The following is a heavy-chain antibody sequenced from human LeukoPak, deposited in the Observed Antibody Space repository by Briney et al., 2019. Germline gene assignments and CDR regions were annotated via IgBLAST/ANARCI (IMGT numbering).Heavy chain of an antibody. CDR1: GFTFSSYG. CDR3: AREDHYYDSCGYLDY. J-gene: IGHJ4*02. Sequence: GGSLRLSCAASGFTFSSYGMHWVRQAPGKGLEWVAVIWYDGSNKYYADSVKGRFTISRDNSKNTLYLQMNSLRAEDTAVYYCAREDHYYDSCGYLDYWGQGTLVTVSS. V-gene: IGHV3-33*08. CDR2: IWYDGSNK. D-gene: IGHD3-22*01.